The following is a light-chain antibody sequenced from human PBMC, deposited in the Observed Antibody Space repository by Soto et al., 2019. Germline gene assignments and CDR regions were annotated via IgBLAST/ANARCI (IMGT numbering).Light chain of an antibody. CDR1: QGVTTN. Sequence: EIVMTQSPDTLSVSPGERATLTCRAGQGVTTNFAWYQQKSGQSPRLLIYDVSIRATGVPARFSATGSETDFTLTISGLQSEDFAVYYCQQYNNWPPITFGQGTRLEIK. CDR2: DVS. V-gene: IGKV3-15*01. J-gene: IGKJ5*01. CDR3: QQYNNWPPIT.